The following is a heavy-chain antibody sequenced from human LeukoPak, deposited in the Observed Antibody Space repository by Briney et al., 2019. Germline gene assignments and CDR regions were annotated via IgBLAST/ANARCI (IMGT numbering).Heavy chain of an antibody. CDR3: ARSTVVIPFDY. D-gene: IGHD4-23*01. V-gene: IGHV3-21*01. CDR2: ISSSSSYI. J-gene: IGHJ4*02. Sequence: GGSLRLSCAASGFTFSSYSMNWVRQAPGKGLEWVSSISSSSSYIYYADSVKGRFTISRDNAKNPLYLQMNSLGAEDTAVYYCARSTVVIPFDYWGQGTLVTVSS. CDR1: GFTFSSYS.